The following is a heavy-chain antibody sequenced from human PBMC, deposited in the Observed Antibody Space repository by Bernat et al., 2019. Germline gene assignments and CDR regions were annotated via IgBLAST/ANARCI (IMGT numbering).Heavy chain of an antibody. J-gene: IGHJ4*02. V-gene: IGHV3-66*01. Sequence: EVQLVESGGGLVQPGGSPRLSCAASGFTVSSNYMSWVRQAPGKGLEWVSVIYSGGSTYYADSVKGRFTISRDNSKNTLYLQMNSLRAEDTAVYYCARDFGYYYDSSGYSTWGQGTLVTVSS. CDR1: GFTVSSNY. D-gene: IGHD3-22*01. CDR2: IYSGGST. CDR3: ARDFGYYYDSSGYST.